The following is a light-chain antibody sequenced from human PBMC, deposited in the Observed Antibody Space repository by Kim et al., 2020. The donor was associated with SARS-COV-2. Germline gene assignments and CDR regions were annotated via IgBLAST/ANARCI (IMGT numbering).Light chain of an antibody. V-gene: IGKV1-39*01. CDR3: QQSYSRPYT. CDR2: AAS. J-gene: IGKJ2*01. Sequence: AAVGDRVTIACRASQSITTYLNWYQQKPGKAPKLLIYAASTLQTGVPSRFGGSGSGTDFTLTISSLQPEDFATHYCQQSYSRPYTFGQGTKLEI. CDR1: QSITTY.